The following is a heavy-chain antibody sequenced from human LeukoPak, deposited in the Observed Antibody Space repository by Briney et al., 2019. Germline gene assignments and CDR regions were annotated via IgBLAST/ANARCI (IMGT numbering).Heavy chain of an antibody. CDR1: GGSISRYY. V-gene: IGHV4-59*08. CDR3: ARPGVGSGRYGAFDI. D-gene: IGHD5-18*01. J-gene: IGHJ3*02. CDR2: IYYTGST. Sequence: SETLSLTCTVSGGSISRYYWSWIRQPPGKGLEWIGFIYYTGSTNYNPSLQSRVTISLDTSKTQFSLKLSSVTAADTAVYYCARPGVGSGRYGAFDIWGQGTMVAVSS.